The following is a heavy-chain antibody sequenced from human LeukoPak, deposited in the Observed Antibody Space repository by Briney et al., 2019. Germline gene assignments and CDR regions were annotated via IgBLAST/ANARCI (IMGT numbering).Heavy chain of an antibody. J-gene: IGHJ3*02. CDR2: VYSGGST. Sequence: GGSLRLSCSASGFTVSKNYMSWVWQAPGKGLEWVSVVYSGGSTYYADSVKGRFTISRDNSKNKVFLQMNSLRAEDTAVYYCARQRLDAFDIWGQGTMVTVSS. CDR3: ARQRLDAFDI. V-gene: IGHV3-66*04. CDR1: GFTVSKNY.